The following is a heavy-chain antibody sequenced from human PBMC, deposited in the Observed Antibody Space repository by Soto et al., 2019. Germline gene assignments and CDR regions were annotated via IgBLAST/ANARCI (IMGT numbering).Heavy chain of an antibody. D-gene: IGHD3-16*02. J-gene: IGHJ3*02. CDR1: GFTFSSYA. Sequence: QVQLVESGGGVVQPGRSLRLSCAASGFTFSSYAMHWVRQAPGKGLEWVAVISYDGSNKYYADSVNGRFTISRDNSKNTLYLQMNSLRADDTAVYYCARDGGIPHMITFGGVIVSGAFDIWGQGTMVTVSS. CDR3: ARDGGIPHMITFGGVIVSGAFDI. CDR2: ISYDGSNK. V-gene: IGHV3-30-3*01.